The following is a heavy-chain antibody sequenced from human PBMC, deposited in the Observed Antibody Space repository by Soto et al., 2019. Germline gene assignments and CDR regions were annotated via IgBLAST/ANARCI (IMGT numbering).Heavy chain of an antibody. CDR3: ARGLFNPPCYSRNCFDP. D-gene: IGHD2-21*01. CDR1: GGSISSGDYY. V-gene: IGHV4-30-4*01. J-gene: IGHJ5*02. CDR2: IYYSGST. Sequence: QVQLQESGPGLVKPSQTLSLTCTVSGGSISSGDYYWSWIRQPPGKGLEWIGYIYYSGSTYYNPSPTRPVTLSSHPSKHQSSPKLRSAPAADTAVSSSARGLFNPPCYSRNCFDPWRQVTLVTVSS.